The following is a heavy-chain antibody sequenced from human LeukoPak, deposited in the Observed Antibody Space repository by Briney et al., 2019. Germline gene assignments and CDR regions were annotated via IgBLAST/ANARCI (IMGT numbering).Heavy chain of an antibody. J-gene: IGHJ4*02. CDR1: GVSFSDYS. V-gene: IGHV3-21*01. CDR2: ISSSSSYI. D-gene: IGHD6-13*01. CDR3: ARDRPAAAGTCILDY. Sequence: GGSLRLSCAASGVSFSDYSMNWVRQAPGKGLEWVSTISSSSSYIYYADSVKGRFTISRDNAKNSLYLQMNSLRAEDTAVYYCARDRPAAAGTCILDYWGQGTLVTVSS.